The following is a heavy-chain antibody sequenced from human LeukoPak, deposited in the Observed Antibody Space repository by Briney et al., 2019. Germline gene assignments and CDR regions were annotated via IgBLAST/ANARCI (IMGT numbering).Heavy chain of an antibody. CDR3: ARDRVRDRYYYYGMDV. CDR2: ISSSSSYI. V-gene: IGHV3-21*01. J-gene: IGHJ6*02. D-gene: IGHD3-3*01. Sequence: GGSLRLSCAASGFTFSSYSMNWVRQAPGKGLEWVSSISSSSSYIYYADSVKGRFTISRDNSKNTLYLQMNSLRAEDTAVYYCARDRVRDRYYYYGMDVWGQGTTVTVSS. CDR1: GFTFSSYS.